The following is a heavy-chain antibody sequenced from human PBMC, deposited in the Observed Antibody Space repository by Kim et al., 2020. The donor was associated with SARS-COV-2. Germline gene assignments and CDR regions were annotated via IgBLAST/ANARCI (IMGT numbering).Heavy chain of an antibody. V-gene: IGHV4-34*12. CDR2: IIHSGST. J-gene: IGHJ4*02. Sequence: SETLSLTCAVYGGSFSGYYWSWIRQPPGKGLEWVGEIIHSGSTNYNPSLKSRVTISLDTSNNQFSLKLTSVTAADTAVYFCARAGGYSSSWYVYWGQGTLVTVSS. D-gene: IGHD6-13*01. CDR1: GGSFSGYY. CDR3: ARAGGYSSSWYVY.